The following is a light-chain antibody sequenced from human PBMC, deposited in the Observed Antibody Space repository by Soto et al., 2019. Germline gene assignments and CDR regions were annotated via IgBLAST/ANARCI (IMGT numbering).Light chain of an antibody. Sequence: EIVMTQSLATLSVSPGGRATLSCRASQDVSSNLAWYHQKPGQAPRLLIYGAATSATGIPARFSGSWSGTEFTLTISSLQSEDFAAYYCQQYNNWPPITFGQGTRLEIK. V-gene: IGKV3-15*01. CDR1: QDVSSN. CDR2: GAA. CDR3: QQYNNWPPIT. J-gene: IGKJ5*01.